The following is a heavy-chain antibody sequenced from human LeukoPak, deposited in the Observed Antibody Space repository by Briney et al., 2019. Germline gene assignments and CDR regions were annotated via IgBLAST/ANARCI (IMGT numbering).Heavy chain of an antibody. D-gene: IGHD2-21*02. V-gene: IGHV1-2*02. CDR2: TNPNSGGT. CDR3: VRESDCGGNCYDS. CDR1: GYTFTAYY. Sequence: ASVKVSCKASGYTFTAYYMHWVRQAPGQGLEWMGWTNPNSGGTDYAQKFQGRVTMTRDTSITTAYMELSRLTSDDTAAYYCVRESDCGGNCYDSWGQGTLVTVSS. J-gene: IGHJ4*02.